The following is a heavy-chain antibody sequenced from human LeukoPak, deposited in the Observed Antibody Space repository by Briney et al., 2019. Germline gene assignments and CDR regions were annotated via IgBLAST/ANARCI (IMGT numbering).Heavy chain of an antibody. J-gene: IGHJ6*03. V-gene: IGHV3-15*01. CDR2: IKSKTDGGTT. CDR3: TTVYSNDYYYYYMDV. Sequence: GGSLRLSCAASGFTFSNAWMSWVRQAPGKGLEWVGRIKSKTDGGTTDYAAPVKGRFTISRDDSKNTLYLQMNSLKTEDTAVYYCTTVYSNDYYYYYMDVRGKGTTVTVSS. D-gene: IGHD4-11*01. CDR1: GFTFSNAW.